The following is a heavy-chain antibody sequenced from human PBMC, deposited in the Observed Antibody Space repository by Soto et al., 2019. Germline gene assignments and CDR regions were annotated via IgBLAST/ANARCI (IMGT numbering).Heavy chain of an antibody. J-gene: IGHJ4*02. V-gene: IGHV4-30-4*01. CDR1: GGSISSGDYY. CDR2: IYYSGST. D-gene: IGHD5-18*01. Sequence: SETLSLTCTVPGGSISSGDYYWSWIRQPPGKGLEWIGYIYYSGSTYYNPSLKSRVTISVDTSKNQFSLKLSSVTAADTAVYYCARGTLYGYDYWGQGTLVTVSS. CDR3: ARGTLYGYDY.